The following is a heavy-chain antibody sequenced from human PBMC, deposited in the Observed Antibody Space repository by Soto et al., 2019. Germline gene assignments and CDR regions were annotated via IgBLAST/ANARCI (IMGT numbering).Heavy chain of an antibody. CDR2: IYYSGST. CDR1: GGPIRSSSYY. CDR3: ASLIPVYSSVWGRIDFDY. V-gene: IGHV4-39*01. Sequence: PSEALSLTRTVSGGPIRSSSYYWGRIRHRPGKGLEWIGSIYYSGSTYYNPSLKSRVTISVDTSKNQFSLKLSSVTAADTAVYYCASLIPVYSSVWGRIDFDYWGQGTLV. D-gene: IGHD6-19*01. J-gene: IGHJ4*02.